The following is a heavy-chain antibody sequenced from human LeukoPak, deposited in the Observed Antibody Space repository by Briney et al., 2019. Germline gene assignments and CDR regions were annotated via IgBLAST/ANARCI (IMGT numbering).Heavy chain of an antibody. CDR3: ARDGEYRVPNYLDY. V-gene: IGHV1-46*01. D-gene: IGHD2/OR15-2a*01. J-gene: IGHJ4*02. Sequence: ASVKVSCKASGYTFTSYYIHWVRQAPGQGLEWMGIINPSGGSTTYAQKFQGRVTVTRDTSTSTVHMELISLRSEDTAVYYCARDGEYRVPNYLDYWGQGTLVTVSS. CDR1: GYTFTSYY. CDR2: INPSGGST.